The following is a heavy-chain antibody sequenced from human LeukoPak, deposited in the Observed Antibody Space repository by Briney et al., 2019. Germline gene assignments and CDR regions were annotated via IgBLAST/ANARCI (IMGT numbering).Heavy chain of an antibody. V-gene: IGHV3-23*01. CDR3: AKDLAARPPGDAFDI. CDR1: GFTFSSYS. J-gene: IGHJ3*02. CDR2: ISGSGGST. D-gene: IGHD6-6*01. Sequence: GGSLRLSCAASGFTFSSYSMNWVRQAPGKGLEWVSAISGSGGSTYYADSVKGRFTISRDNSKNTLYLQMNSLRAEDTAVYYCAKDLAARPPGDAFDIWGQGTMVTVSS.